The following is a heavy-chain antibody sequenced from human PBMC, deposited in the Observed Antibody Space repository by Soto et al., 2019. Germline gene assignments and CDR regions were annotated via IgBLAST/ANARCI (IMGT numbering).Heavy chain of an antibody. D-gene: IGHD3-22*01. CDR3: ASSGIVGREVNTWFDP. J-gene: IGHJ5*02. V-gene: IGHV4-59*01. CDR1: AGSTTTSY. CDR2: ISYRGST. Sequence: PSETLSLTCTVPAGSTTTSYWSWIRQPLGKALEWIGYISYRGSTNYNPSLKSRLTISVDTSKSQISLKLTSMTTADTAVYYCASSGIVGREVNTWFDPWGQGTLVTVSS.